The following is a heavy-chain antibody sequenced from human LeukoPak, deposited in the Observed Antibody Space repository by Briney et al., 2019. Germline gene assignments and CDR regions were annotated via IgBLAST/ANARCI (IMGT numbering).Heavy chain of an antibody. CDR2: ISAYNGNT. J-gene: IGHJ6*04. D-gene: IGHD3-10*01. CDR1: GYTFTSYG. Sequence: ASVKVSCKASGYTFTSYGISWVRQAPGQGLEWMGWISAYNGNTNYAQKLQGRVTMTTGTSTSTAYIELRSLRSDDTAVYYCARDNYGSGSPRMDVWGKGTTVTVSS. CDR3: ARDNYGSGSPRMDV. V-gene: IGHV1-18*04.